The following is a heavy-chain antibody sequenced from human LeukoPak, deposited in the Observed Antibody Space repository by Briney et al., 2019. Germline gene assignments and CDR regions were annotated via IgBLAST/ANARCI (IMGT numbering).Heavy chain of an antibody. D-gene: IGHD1-1*01. CDR1: GFTFSDYY. CDR3: AREDNVWNLLYNYYMDV. V-gene: IGHV3-11*01. Sequence: PGGSLRLSCAASGFTFSDYYMTWIRQTPGKGLEWLAHIDVRGDTILYADSVRGRFTISRDSANNSLHLQMNGLRAEDTAVYYCAREDNVWNLLYNYYMDVWGKGTTVTDSS. J-gene: IGHJ6*03. CDR2: IDVRGDTI.